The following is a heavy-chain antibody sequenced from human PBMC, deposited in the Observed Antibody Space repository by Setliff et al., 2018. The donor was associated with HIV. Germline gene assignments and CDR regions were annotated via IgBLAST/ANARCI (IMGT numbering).Heavy chain of an antibody. D-gene: IGHD6-13*01. J-gene: IGHJ3*02. CDR3: AAIAAAALRGTFDI. CDR2: ISGYNGNT. V-gene: IGHV1-18*01. Sequence: ASVKVSCKASGYTFTSYGISWVRQAPGQGLEWMGWISGYNGNTNYAQKLQGRVAMTTDTSTSTAYMELRSLRSDDTAVYYCAAIAAAALRGTFDIWGQGTMVTVSS. CDR1: GYTFTSYG.